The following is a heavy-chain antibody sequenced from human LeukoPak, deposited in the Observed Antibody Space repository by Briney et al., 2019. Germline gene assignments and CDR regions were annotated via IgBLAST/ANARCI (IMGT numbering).Heavy chain of an antibody. D-gene: IGHD5-18*01. CDR1: GGSIRSNY. J-gene: IGHJ4*02. CDR3: ARASGYSYGPVFDY. CDR2: IYYTGST. Sequence: SETLSLTCTVSGGSIRSNYWSWIRQPPGKGLEWIGSIYYTGSTNYAPSLKSRVTISLDTSKNQFSLKLDSVTAADTAVYYCARASGYSYGPVFDYRGQGTLVTVSS. V-gene: IGHV4-59*01.